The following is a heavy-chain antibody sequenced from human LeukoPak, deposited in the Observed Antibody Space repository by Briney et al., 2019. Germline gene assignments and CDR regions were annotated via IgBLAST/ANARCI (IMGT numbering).Heavy chain of an antibody. D-gene: IGHD3-3*01. CDR3: ARDPDYDFWSGVYYYYYYMDV. CDR2: ISAYNGNT. J-gene: IGHJ6*03. CDR1: GYSFTGHY. V-gene: IGHV1-18*04. Sequence: ASVKVSCKASGYSFTGHYMHWVRQAPGQGLEWMGWISAYNGNTNYAQKLQGRVTMTTDTSTSTAYMELRSLRSDDTAVYYCARDPDYDFWSGVYYYYYYMDVWGKGTTVTVSS.